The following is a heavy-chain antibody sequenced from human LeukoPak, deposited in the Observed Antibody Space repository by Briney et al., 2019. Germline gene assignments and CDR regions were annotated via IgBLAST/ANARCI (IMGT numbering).Heavy chain of an antibody. Sequence: SVKVSCKASGGTFSSYAISWVRQAPGQGLEWMGRIIPILGIANYAQKFQGRVTITADKSTSTAYMELSSLRSEDTAVYYCARDPGGCNPADDYWGQGTLVTVSS. CDR2: IIPILGIA. D-gene: IGHD6-19*01. CDR3: ARDPGGCNPADDY. V-gene: IGHV1-69*04. CDR1: GGTFSSYA. J-gene: IGHJ4*02.